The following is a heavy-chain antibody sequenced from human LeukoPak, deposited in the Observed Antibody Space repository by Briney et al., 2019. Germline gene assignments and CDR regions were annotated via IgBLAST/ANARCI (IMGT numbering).Heavy chain of an antibody. V-gene: IGHV1-69*05. Sequence: SVKVSCKASGGTFSSYAISWVRQAPGQGLEWMGGIIPIFGTANYAQKFQGRVTITTDESTSTAYMELSSLRSEDTAVYYCASAQGKRYCSGGSCYWDFDYWVQGTLVTVSS. CDR3: ASAQGKRYCSGGSCYWDFDY. CDR1: GGTFSSYA. D-gene: IGHD2-15*01. J-gene: IGHJ4*02. CDR2: IIPIFGTA.